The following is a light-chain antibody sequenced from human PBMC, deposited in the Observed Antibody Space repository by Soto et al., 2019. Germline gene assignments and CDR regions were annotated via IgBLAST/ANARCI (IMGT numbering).Light chain of an antibody. CDR1: QSVSTNY. Sequence: EIVLTQSPATLSLSPVERATLSCGASQSVSTNYLAWYQQRPGQAPRLLISGASTRATGIPARFSGSGSGTDFTLTISGLEPEDFAVYSCQHYDSSPTFGGGPRWIS. CDR2: GAS. J-gene: IGKJ4*01. CDR3: QHYDSSPT. V-gene: IGKV3-20*01.